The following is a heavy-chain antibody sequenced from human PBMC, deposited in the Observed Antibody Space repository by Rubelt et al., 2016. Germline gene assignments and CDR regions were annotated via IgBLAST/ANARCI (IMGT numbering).Heavy chain of an antibody. CDR1: GFTFSNYA. D-gene: IGHD5-18*01. V-gene: IGHV3-23*01. J-gene: IGHJ4*02. CDR2: ISGSGGST. CDR3: AKDRGYSYGYFDY. Sequence: EVQLLESGGGLVQPGGSLRLSCAASGFTFSNYAMSWFRQAPGKGLEWVSAISGSGGSTYHADSVKGRFTISRDNSKNTLYLQMNSLRAEDTAVFHCAKDRGYSYGYFDYWGQGTLVTVSS.